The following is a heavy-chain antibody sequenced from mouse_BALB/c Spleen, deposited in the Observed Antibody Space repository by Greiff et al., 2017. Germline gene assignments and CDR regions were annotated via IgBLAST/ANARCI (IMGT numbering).Heavy chain of an antibody. J-gene: IGHJ2*01. CDR3: ARNYGSGY. Sequence: EVMLVESGAELVKPGASVKLSCTASGFNIKDTYMHWVKQRPEQGLEWIGRIDPANGNTKYDPKFQGKATITADTSSNTAYLQLSSLTSEDTAVYYCARNYGSGYWGQGTTLTVSS. CDR2: IDPANGNT. D-gene: IGHD1-1*01. CDR1: GFNIKDTY. V-gene: IGHV14-3*02.